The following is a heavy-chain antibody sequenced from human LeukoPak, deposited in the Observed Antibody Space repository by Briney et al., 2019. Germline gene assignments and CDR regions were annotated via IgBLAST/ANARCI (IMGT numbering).Heavy chain of an antibody. Sequence: SGGSLRLSCSGFGFTFRSFWMGWVRQAPGKGLEWVSAISGGGGNTFYADSVRGRLTISRDNSKNTLYLQMNSLRAEDTAKYYCTKDYCGKFCSAVWGQGTTVTVSS. J-gene: IGHJ6*02. V-gene: IGHV3-23*01. CDR3: TKDYCGKFCSAV. CDR2: ISGGGGNT. D-gene: IGHD3-9*01. CDR1: GFTFRSFW.